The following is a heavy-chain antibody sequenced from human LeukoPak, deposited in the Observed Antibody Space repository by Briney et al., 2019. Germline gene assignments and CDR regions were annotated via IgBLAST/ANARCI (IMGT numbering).Heavy chain of an antibody. V-gene: IGHV3-23*01. CDR1: GVTYG. Sequence: GGSLRLSCAASGVTYGMSWVRQAPGRGLAGVSAISGSGGETYYADSVKGRFTLSRDNSKNTLYLQMNSLRAEDSAIYYCASHYGSGSNNWLGPWGQGTLVTVSS. CDR2: ISGSGGET. D-gene: IGHD3-10*01. J-gene: IGHJ5*02. CDR3: ASHYGSGSNNWLGP.